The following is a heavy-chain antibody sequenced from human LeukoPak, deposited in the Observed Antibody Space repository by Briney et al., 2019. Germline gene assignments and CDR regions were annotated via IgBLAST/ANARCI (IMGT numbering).Heavy chain of an antibody. J-gene: IGHJ4*02. V-gene: IGHV4-59*01. Sequence: SETLSLTCTVSGGSISSYYWSWIRQPPGKGLEWIGYIYYSGSTNYNPSLKGRVTISVDTSKNQFSLKLSSVTAADTAVYYCARGRSYYYGSGSYFDYWGQGTLVTVSS. CDR1: GGSISSYY. CDR2: IYYSGST. D-gene: IGHD3-10*01. CDR3: ARGRSYYYGSGSYFDY.